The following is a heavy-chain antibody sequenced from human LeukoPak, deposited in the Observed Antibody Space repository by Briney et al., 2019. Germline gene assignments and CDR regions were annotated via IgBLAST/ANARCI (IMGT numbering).Heavy chain of an antibody. CDR2: IRHDDTNK. J-gene: IGHJ4*02. CDR3: ANQCGGNCFNDY. Sequence: PGGSLRLSCAASGFTFSSYGMDWVRQAPGKGLEWVAFIRHDDTNKYYTDSVKGRFTISRDNSKNTLYLQMNSLRAEDTAVYYCANQCGGNCFNDYWGQGNLVTVSA. CDR1: GFTFSSYG. D-gene: IGHD2-21*02. V-gene: IGHV3-30*02.